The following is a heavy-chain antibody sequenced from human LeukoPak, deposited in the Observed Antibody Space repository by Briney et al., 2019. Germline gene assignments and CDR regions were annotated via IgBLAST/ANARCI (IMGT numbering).Heavy chain of an antibody. J-gene: IGHJ4*02. CDR2: ISSSSSYI. D-gene: IGHD3-9*01. CDR3: ARSYDILTPTPGS. CDR1: GFTFSSYS. V-gene: IGHV3-21*01. Sequence: GGSLRLSCAASGFTFSSYSMNWVRQAPGKGLEWVSSISSSSSYIYYADSVKGRFTISRDNAKNSPYLQMNSLRAEDTAVYYCARSYDILTPTPGSWGQGTLVTVSS.